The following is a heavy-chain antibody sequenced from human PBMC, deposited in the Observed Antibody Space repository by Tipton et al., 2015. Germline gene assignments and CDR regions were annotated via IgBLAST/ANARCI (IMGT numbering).Heavy chain of an antibody. D-gene: IGHD3-3*01. J-gene: IGHJ6*02. V-gene: IGHV1-3*01. Sequence: QSGPEVKKPGASVKVSCKASGYSFNLNTLHWVRQAPGQRLEWMGWINAGSGKTDYSQRFQGRVTITRDTSASTAYIELSSLRSEDTAVYYCASRSRQGITIFGGSTDYYVMDVWGQGTTVTVSS. CDR1: GYSFNLNT. CDR2: INAGSGKT. CDR3: ASRSRQGITIFGGSTDYYVMDV.